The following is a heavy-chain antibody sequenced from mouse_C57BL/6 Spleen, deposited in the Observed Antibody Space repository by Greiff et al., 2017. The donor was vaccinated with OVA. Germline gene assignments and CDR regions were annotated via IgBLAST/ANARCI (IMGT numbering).Heavy chain of an antibody. CDR1: GFNIKDYY. D-gene: IGHD2-3*01. V-gene: IGHV14-2*01. CDR3: ARSGDGYRSDAMDY. Sequence: EVQLQESGAELVKPGASVKLSCTASGFNIKDYYMHWVKQRTEQGLEWIGRIDPEDGDTKYAPKFQGKATITADTSSNTAYLQLSSLTSEDTDVYYCARSGDGYRSDAMDYWGQGTTVTVSS. J-gene: IGHJ4*01. CDR2: IDPEDGDT.